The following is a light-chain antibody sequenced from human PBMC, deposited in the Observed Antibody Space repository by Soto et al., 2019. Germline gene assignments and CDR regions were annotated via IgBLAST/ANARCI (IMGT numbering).Light chain of an antibody. Sequence: EIVFAYVSATPSFSPRERDPLSYGASQSVSSYLAWYQQKPGQAPRLLIYDASNRATGVPARFSGSRSGTDFTLTISDLEPADFGLYYCQQRLNWPPGFGQGTKVDIK. J-gene: IGKJ1*01. CDR3: QQRLNWPPG. V-gene: IGKV3-11*01. CDR1: QSVSSY. CDR2: DAS.